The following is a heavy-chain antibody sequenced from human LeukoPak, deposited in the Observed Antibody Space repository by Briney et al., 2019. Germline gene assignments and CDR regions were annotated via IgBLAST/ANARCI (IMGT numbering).Heavy chain of an antibody. CDR2: IDPSGGST. J-gene: IGHJ4*02. V-gene: IGHV1-46*01. D-gene: IGHD6-19*01. CDR1: GYTFTKYY. Sequence: GASVKVSCKASGYTFTKYYLHWVRQAPGQGLEWLGMIDPSGGSTSCAQRFQGRVTMTRDTSMTTVYMELSSLTSEDTAVYYCARPRYSSGWYCDYWGQGTLVTVSS. CDR3: ARPRYSSGWYCDY.